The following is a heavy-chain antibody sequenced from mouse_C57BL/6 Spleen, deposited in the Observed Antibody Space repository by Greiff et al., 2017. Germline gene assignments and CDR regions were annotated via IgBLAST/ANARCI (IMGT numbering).Heavy chain of an antibody. CDR3: ARGEITTVSFDY. J-gene: IGHJ2*01. D-gene: IGHD1-1*01. CDR2: IDPSDSYT. Sequence: QVQLQQPGAELVKPGASVKLSCKASGYTFTSYWMQWVKQRPGQGLEWIGEIDPSDSYTNYNQKFKGKATLTVDTSSSPAYMQLSSLTSEDSAVYYCARGEITTVSFDYWGQGTTLTVSS. CDR1: GYTFTSYW. V-gene: IGHV1-50*01.